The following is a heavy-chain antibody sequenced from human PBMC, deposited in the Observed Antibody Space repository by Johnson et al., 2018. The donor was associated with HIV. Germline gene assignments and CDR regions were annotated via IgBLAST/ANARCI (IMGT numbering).Heavy chain of an antibody. J-gene: IGHJ3*02. D-gene: IGHD3-10*01. CDR2: RTQDGSEK. Sequence: VQLVESGGGLVQPGGSLRLSCGASGFTLSSYWMSWVRQAPGKGLEWVANRTQDGSEKSYVDSVKGRSTISRDNTKTFLYLQMNNLRSEDTALYYCSRGWQLHGGLDIWGQGTMVTVSS. CDR1: GFTLSSYW. CDR3: SRGWQLHGGLDI. V-gene: IGHV3-7*03.